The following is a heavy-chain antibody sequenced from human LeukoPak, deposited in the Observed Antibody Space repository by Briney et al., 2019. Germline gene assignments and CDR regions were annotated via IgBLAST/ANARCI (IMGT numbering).Heavy chain of an antibody. J-gene: IGHJ3*01. V-gene: IGHV1-2*02. Sequence: ASVKVSCKASGYSFIGYYLNWLRQAPGQRVEWMGWISPNSDATNYAQKFQGRITMTWDTAISTASMELTRLRSDDTAVYFCARHRTSTDPFDVWGQGTTVTVSS. CDR2: ISPNSDAT. D-gene: IGHD2-2*01. CDR3: ARHRTSTDPFDV. CDR1: GYSFIGYY.